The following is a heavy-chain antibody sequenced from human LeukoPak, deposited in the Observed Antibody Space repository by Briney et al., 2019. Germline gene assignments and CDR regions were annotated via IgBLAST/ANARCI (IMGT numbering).Heavy chain of an antibody. CDR3: AKDRPNGSLEGYPGKPLMDG. D-gene: IGHD3-10*01. CDR1: GFTFSSYA. Sequence: GGSLRLSCAASGFTFSSYAMSWVRQAPGKGLEWVSAISGSGGSTYYADSVKGRFTISRENSKNTLYLQMNSLRAEDTAVYYCAKDRPNGSLEGYPGKPLMDGWGQGTTVTVSS. J-gene: IGHJ6*02. V-gene: IGHV3-23*01. CDR2: ISGSGGST.